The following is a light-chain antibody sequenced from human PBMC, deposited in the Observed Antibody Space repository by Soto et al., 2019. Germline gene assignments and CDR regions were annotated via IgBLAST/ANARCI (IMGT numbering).Light chain of an antibody. CDR3: SSSATSATLV. Sequence: QSALTQPASVSGSPGQSIAISCTGTSSDVGSYNSVSWYQQCPGKAPKLILYAVTNRPSGVSNRFSGSKSGNTASLTISGLQAEDEADYFCSSSATSATLVFGVGTKLTVL. J-gene: IGLJ2*01. CDR1: SSDVGSYNS. V-gene: IGLV2-14*01. CDR2: AVT.